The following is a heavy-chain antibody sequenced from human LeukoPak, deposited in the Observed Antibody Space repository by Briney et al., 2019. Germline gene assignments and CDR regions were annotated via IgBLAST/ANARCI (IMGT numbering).Heavy chain of an antibody. Sequence: SETLSLICTVSGGSISHGSDTGNWIRQPAGKGLERMGQIYTSGSTNYRSSLTSRVTISRDTSKNQFSLKLSSVTAADTAVYYCARGIRIPVTGRYFYYYMDVWGNGTTVTVSS. CDR1: GGSISHGSDT. D-gene: IGHD6-19*01. CDR3: ARGIRIPVTGRYFYYYMDV. CDR2: IYTSGST. V-gene: IGHV4-61*09. J-gene: IGHJ6*03.